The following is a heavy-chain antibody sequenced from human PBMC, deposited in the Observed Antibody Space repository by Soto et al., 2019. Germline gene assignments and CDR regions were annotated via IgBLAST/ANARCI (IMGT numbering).Heavy chain of an antibody. CDR1: GFTFSNYA. CDR2: MSGNGGTR. V-gene: IGHV3-23*01. D-gene: IGHD1-1*01. CDR3: AKGPLGVERPNYYFDY. J-gene: IGHJ4*02. Sequence: EVQLLDSGGGLVQPGGSLRLSCAASGFTFSNYAMTWVRQAPGQGLEWVSVMSGNGGTRYYADSVMGRFTISRDNSKNTLYLQMNSLRAEDTAVYYCAKGPLGVERPNYYFDYWGQGTLVTVSS.